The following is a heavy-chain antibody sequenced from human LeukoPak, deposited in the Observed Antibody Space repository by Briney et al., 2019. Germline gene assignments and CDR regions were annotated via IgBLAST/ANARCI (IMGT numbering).Heavy chain of an antibody. Sequence: SETLSLTCTVSGGSISSYYWSWIRQPPGKGLEWIGYIYYSGSTNYNPSLKSRVTISVDTSKSQFSLKLSSVTAADTAVYYCARREYSSGWYYFDYWGQGTLVTVSS. CDR2: IYYSGST. CDR3: ARREYSSGWYYFDY. CDR1: GGSISSYY. D-gene: IGHD6-19*01. V-gene: IGHV4-59*08. J-gene: IGHJ4*02.